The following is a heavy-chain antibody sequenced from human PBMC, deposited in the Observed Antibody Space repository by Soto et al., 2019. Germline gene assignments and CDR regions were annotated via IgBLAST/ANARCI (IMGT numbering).Heavy chain of an antibody. CDR3: ANRGVQQLLIHGGMDV. J-gene: IGHJ6*02. V-gene: IGHV3-30-3*01. D-gene: IGHD6-13*01. Sequence: GGSLRLSCAASGFTFSSYAMHWVRQAPGKGLEWVAVISYDGSNKYYADSVKGRFTISRDNSKNTLYLQMNSLRAEDTAVYYCANRGVQQLLIHGGMDVCGQGTTVTVCS. CDR2: ISYDGSNK. CDR1: GFTFSSYA.